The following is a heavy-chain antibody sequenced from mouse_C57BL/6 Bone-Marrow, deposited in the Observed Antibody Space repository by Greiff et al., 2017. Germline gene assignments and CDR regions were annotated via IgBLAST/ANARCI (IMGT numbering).Heavy chain of an antibody. J-gene: IGHJ3*01. Sequence: QVQLKESGAELAKPGASVKLSCKASGYTFTSYWMNWVKQRPGQGLEWIGYINPSSGYTKYNQKFKDKSTLTADKSSSTAYMQLSSLTNEDSAIYYCARAGELRLLFAYWGQETLVTVSA. CDR1: GYTFTSYW. CDR3: ARAGELRLLFAY. CDR2: INPSSGYT. V-gene: IGHV1-7*01. D-gene: IGHD3-2*02.